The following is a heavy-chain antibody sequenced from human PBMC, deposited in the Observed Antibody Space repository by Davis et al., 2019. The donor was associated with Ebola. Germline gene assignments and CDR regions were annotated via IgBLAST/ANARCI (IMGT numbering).Heavy chain of an antibody. CDR2: IIHSGGT. CDR3: ARWAVAGTLVFWGDYFDY. CDR1: GGSFSGYF. J-gene: IGHJ4*02. Sequence: SETLSLTCAVYGGSFSGYFWNWIRQPPGKGLEWIGEIIHSGGTKYNPSLKSRLTISVDTSKNQFSLKLSSVTAADTAVYYCARWAVAGTLVFWGDYFDYWGQGTLVTVSS. V-gene: IGHV4-34*12. D-gene: IGHD6-19*01.